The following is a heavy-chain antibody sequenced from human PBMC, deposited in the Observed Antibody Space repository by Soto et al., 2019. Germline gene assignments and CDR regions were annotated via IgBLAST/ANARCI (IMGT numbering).Heavy chain of an antibody. Sequence: AGGSLRLSCAASGFTFSSYAMHWVRQAPGKGLEYVSAISSNGGSTYYANSVKGRFTISRDNSKNTLYLRMGSLRAEDMAVYYCARGGVLGYCSGGSCQLRPPEYFQHWGQGTLVTVSS. CDR3: ARGGVLGYCSGGSCQLRPPEYFQH. CDR2: ISSNGGST. V-gene: IGHV3-64*01. CDR1: GFTFSSYA. J-gene: IGHJ1*01. D-gene: IGHD2-15*01.